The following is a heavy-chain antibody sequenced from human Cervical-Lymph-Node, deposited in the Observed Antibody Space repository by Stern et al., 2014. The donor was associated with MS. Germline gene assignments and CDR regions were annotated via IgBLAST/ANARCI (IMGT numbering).Heavy chain of an antibody. Sequence: VQLVESGAEVKKPGSSVKVSCKASGGTFSSYAISWVRQAPGQGLEWMGGIIPIFGNANYAHKFQGRVTITADESTSTAYMELSSLRSEDTAVYYCARGAEYYYDSSGYYYGLGYWGQGTLVTVSS. CDR1: GGTFSSYA. D-gene: IGHD3-22*01. V-gene: IGHV1-69*01. CDR2: IIPIFGNA. CDR3: ARGAEYYYDSSGYYYGLGY. J-gene: IGHJ4*02.